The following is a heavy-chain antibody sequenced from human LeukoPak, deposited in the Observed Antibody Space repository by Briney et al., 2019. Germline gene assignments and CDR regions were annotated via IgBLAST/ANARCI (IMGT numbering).Heavy chain of an antibody. Sequence: NPSETLSLTCAVYGGSFSGYYWSWIRQPPGKGLEWIGEINHSGSTNYNPSLKSRVTISVDTSKNQFSLKLSSVTAADTAVYYCARHYVDIRTVGASYYYYGLDVWGQGTTVTVSS. CDR1: GGSFSGYY. D-gene: IGHD3-16*02. V-gene: IGHV4-34*01. J-gene: IGHJ6*02. CDR3: ARHYVDIRTVGASYYYYGLDV. CDR2: INHSGST.